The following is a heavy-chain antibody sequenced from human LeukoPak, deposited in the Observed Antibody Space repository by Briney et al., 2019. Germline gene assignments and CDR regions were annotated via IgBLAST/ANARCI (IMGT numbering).Heavy chain of an antibody. Sequence: GGSLRLSGAASGFTFSSYLMHWVRQAPGEGLVWVSRINSDGSTKNYADSVKGRFTISRDNAKNTLYLQMNSLRAEDTTVYYCARKFVGYDSTAYFAYWGQGTLVTVSS. CDR2: INSDGSTK. CDR1: GFTFSSYL. D-gene: IGHD3-22*01. J-gene: IGHJ4*02. CDR3: ARKFVGYDSTAYFAY. V-gene: IGHV3-74*01.